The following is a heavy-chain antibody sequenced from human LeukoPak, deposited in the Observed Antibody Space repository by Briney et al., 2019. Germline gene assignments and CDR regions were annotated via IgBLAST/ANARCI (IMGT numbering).Heavy chain of an antibody. CDR1: GFTFYDYA. CDR3: VKDFTAAAIHYFDD. V-gene: IGHV3-43*02. Sequence: PGGSLRLSCAASGFTFYDYAMHWVRQAPGKGLEWVSVISGDGYTTYYADSVKGRFTISRHNSKNSLYLQMNSLRTEDTALYYCVKDFTAAAIHYFDDWGQGALVTVSS. D-gene: IGHD2-2*01. J-gene: IGHJ4*02. CDR2: ISGDGYTT.